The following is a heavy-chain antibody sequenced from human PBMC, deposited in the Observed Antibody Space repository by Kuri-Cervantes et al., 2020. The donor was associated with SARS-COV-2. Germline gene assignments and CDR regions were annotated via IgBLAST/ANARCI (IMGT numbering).Heavy chain of an antibody. CDR3: AGQLLFGVPHFDP. CDR2: IYHSGST. D-gene: IGHD3-10*01. V-gene: IGHV4-38-2*01. Sequence: SQTLSLTCAVSGGSISSGYYWGWIRQPTGKGLEWIGSIYHSGSTYYNPSLKSRVTISVDTSKNQFSLMLSSVTAADTAVYYCAGQLLFGVPHFDPWGQGTLVTVSS. J-gene: IGHJ5*02. CDR1: GGSISSGYY.